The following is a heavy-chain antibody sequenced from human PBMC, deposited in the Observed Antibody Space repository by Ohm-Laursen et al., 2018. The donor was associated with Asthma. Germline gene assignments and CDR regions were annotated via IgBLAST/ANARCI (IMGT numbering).Heavy chain of an antibody. CDR1: GFTFRSYA. CDR2: ISYDGSNK. CDR3: ARDFSIIRSGGGAFDI. Sequence: SLRLSCAASGFTFRSYAMHWVRQAPGKGLEWVAVISYDGSNKYYADSVKGRFTISRDNSKNTLYLQMNSLRAEDTAVYYCARDFSIIRSGGGAFDIWGQGTMVTVSS. J-gene: IGHJ3*02. V-gene: IGHV3-30-3*01. D-gene: IGHD3-3*01.